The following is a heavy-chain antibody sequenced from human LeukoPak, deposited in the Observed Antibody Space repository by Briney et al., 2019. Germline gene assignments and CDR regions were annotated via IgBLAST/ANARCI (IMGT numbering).Heavy chain of an antibody. J-gene: IGHJ6*03. V-gene: IGHV4-4*02. CDR3: ARDRKMTGYYYYYMDV. CDR1: GGSISSSNW. Sequence: SETLSLTCAVSGGSISSSNWWSWVRQPPGKGLEWIGEIYQSGGTNYNPSLKSRVTISVDKSKNQFSLQLSSVTAADTAVYFCARDRKMTGYYYYYMDVWGKGTTVTVSS. D-gene: IGHD5-24*01. CDR2: IYQSGGT.